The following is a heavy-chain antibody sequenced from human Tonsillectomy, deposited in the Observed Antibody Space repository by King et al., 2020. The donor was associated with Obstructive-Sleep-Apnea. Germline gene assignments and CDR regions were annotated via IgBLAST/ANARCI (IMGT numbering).Heavy chain of an antibody. CDR2: ISYDGSNK. J-gene: IGHJ3*02. Sequence: QLVQSGGGVVQPGRSLRLSCAASGFTFSSYAMHWVRQAPDKGLEWVAVISYDGSNKYYADSVKGRFTISRDNSKNTLYLQMNSLRAEDTAVFYCARDKDDFSIACDIWGQGTMVTVSS. D-gene: IGHD3-3*01. CDR1: GFTFSSYA. V-gene: IGHV3-30*04. CDR3: ARDKDDFSIACDI.